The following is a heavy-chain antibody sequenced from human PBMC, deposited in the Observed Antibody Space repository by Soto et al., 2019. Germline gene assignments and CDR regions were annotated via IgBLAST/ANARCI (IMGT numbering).Heavy chain of an antibody. CDR2: INSDGSST. D-gene: IGHD3-10*01. CDR3: ARAESLTYYYGSGSYC. V-gene: IGHV3-74*01. J-gene: IGHJ4*02. CDR1: GFTFSSYW. Sequence: EVQLVESGGGLVQPGGSLRLSCAASGFTFSSYWMHWVRQAPGKGLVWVSRINSDGSSTSYADSVKGRFTISRDNAKNTLYLQMNSLRAEDTAVYYCARAESLTYYYGSGSYCWGQGNLVTVSS.